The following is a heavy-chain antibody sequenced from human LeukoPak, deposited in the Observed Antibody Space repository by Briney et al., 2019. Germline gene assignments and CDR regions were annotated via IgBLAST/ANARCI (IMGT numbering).Heavy chain of an antibody. J-gene: IGHJ3*02. V-gene: IGHV3-30*02. CDR3: ARVGAATYAFDI. D-gene: IGHD3-16*01. CDR1: GFIFSSYD. Sequence: PGGSLRLSCAASGFIFSSYDMDWVRQPPGKGLEWVAFIHFDGSNEYYADSVKGRFTISRDNAKNTLYLQMNSLRAEDTAVYYCARVGAATYAFDIWGQGTMVTVSS. CDR2: IHFDGSNE.